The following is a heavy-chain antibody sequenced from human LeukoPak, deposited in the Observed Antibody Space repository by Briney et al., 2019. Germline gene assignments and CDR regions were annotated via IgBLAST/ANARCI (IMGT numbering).Heavy chain of an antibody. D-gene: IGHD5-18*01. Sequence: SETLSLTCTVSGGSISSYYWSWIRQPPGKGLEWIGYIYYGGSTNYNPSLKSRVTISVDTSKNQFSLKLSSVTAADTAVYYCARDSRYSFDYWGQGTLVTVSS. CDR3: ARDSRYSFDY. V-gene: IGHV4-59*01. CDR2: IYYGGST. CDR1: GGSISSYY. J-gene: IGHJ4*02.